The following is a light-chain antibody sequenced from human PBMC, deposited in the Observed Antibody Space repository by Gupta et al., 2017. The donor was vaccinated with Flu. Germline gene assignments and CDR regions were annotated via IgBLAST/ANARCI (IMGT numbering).Light chain of an antibody. J-gene: IGLJ2*01. Sequence: SVLPQPPPVSDPPLPNVTISCSGSSSNIVNNAVDWYQHLPGKAPKLLIYYDHLLPSGVSDRFSGTKSGTSASLAIXGXQSEDEXDYYCATWDDSLNGLVFGGGTKLTVL. V-gene: IGLV1-36*01. CDR1: SSNIVNNA. CDR3: ATWDDSLNGLV. CDR2: YDH.